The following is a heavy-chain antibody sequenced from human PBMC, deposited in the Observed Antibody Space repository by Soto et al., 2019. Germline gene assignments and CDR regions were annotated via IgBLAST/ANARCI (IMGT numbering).Heavy chain of an antibody. Sequence: APLKGSCKGFGYAFSKYIIHWGRPAPRQRPDWMGWINTDNGSTRYSQKFQGRVTIVRDISATTAYMELGSLRSDDTAVYYCARAANCSSSTGCYSQWFAPWGQGTLVTVSS. D-gene: IGHD2-2*01. J-gene: IGHJ5*02. CDR1: GYAFSKYI. CDR3: ARAANCSSSTGCYSQWFAP. CDR2: INTDNGST. V-gene: IGHV1-3*04.